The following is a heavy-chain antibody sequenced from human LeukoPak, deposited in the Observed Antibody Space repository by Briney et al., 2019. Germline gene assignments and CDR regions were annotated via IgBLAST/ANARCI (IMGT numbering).Heavy chain of an antibody. J-gene: IGHJ6*03. Sequence: GGSLRLSCVASGFTFSDHYMDWVRQAPGKGLEWVGRTRNKANSYTTEYAASVKGRFTISRDDSKNSLYLQMNSLKTEDTAVYYCLRDYGRHMDVWGKGTTVTVSS. CDR2: TRNKANSYTT. D-gene: IGHD4-17*01. CDR3: LRDYGRHMDV. CDR1: GFTFSDHY. V-gene: IGHV3-72*01.